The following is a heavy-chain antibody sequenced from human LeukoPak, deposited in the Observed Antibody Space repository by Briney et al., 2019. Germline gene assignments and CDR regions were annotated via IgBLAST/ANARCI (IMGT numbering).Heavy chain of an antibody. D-gene: IGHD1-7*01. V-gene: IGHV3-66*01. Sequence: GGSLRLSCAASEFSVGSNYMTWVRQAPGKGLEWVSLIYSGGSTYYADSVKGRFTISRDNSKNTLYLQMNSLRAEDTAVYYCAKDLITGTTFFDYWGQGTLVTVSS. J-gene: IGHJ4*02. CDR1: EFSVGSNY. CDR2: IYSGGST. CDR3: AKDLITGTTFFDY.